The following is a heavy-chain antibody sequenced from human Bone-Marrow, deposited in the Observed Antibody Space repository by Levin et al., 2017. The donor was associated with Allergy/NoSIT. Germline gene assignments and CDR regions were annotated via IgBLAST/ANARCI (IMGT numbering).Heavy chain of an antibody. J-gene: IGHJ4*02. V-gene: IGHV3-7*01. D-gene: IGHD1-26*01. Sequence: SLNLFFSSSFFPFLLSFLSWVRQAPGKGLEWVANIKQDGSEKYYVDSVKGRFTISLSPAKNSLYLQMNSLRAEDTAVYYCARDRYRIDYWGQGTLVTVSS. CDR3: ARDRYRIDY. CDR2: IKQDGSEK. CDR1: FFPFLLSF.